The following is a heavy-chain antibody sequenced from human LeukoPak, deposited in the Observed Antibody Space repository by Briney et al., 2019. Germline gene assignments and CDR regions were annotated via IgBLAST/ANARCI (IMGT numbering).Heavy chain of an antibody. CDR2: IRRKTDGGTA. D-gene: IGHD2-2*01. J-gene: IGHJ4*02. CDR3: ISGFCSSASCYA. Sequence: GGALRLSCEASGFTFTNAWMSWVRQAPGEGVGGGGRIRRKTDGGTADYAAPVMGRFTISRDDSNNTLYLQMNSLKTEDTAVYYCISGFCSSASCYAWGRGTLVIVSS. V-gene: IGHV3-15*01. CDR1: GFTFTNAW.